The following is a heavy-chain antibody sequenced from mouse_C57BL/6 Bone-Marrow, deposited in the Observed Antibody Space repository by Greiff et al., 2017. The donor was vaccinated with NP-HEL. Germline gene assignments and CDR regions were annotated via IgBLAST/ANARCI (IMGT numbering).Heavy chain of an antibody. J-gene: IGHJ1*03. Sequence: QVHVKQSGPGLVQPSQSLSITCTVSGFSFTSYGVHWVRQSPGKGLEWLGVIWSGGSTDYNAAFISRLSISKDNSKSQVFFKMNSLQADDTAIYYCARKHYGSRDWYFDVGGTGTTVTVSS. D-gene: IGHD1-1*01. CDR1: GFSFTSYG. CDR3: ARKHYGSRDWYFDV. CDR2: IWSGGST. V-gene: IGHV2-2*01.